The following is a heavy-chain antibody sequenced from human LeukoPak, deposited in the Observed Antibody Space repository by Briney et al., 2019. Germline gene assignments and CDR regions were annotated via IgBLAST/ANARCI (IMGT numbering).Heavy chain of an antibody. CDR2: IYHSGST. V-gene: IGHV4-38-2*02. D-gene: IGHD6-19*01. CDR1: GYSISSGYY. Sequence: SETLSLTCTVSGYSISSGYYWGWIRQPPGKGLEWIGSIYHSGSTYYNPSLKSRVTISVDKSKNQFSLKLSSVTAADTAVYYCARDQGRWLVRTFDYWGQGTLVTVSS. J-gene: IGHJ4*02. CDR3: ARDQGRWLVRTFDY.